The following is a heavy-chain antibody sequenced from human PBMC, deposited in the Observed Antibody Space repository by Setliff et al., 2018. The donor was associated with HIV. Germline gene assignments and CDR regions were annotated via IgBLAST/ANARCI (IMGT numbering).Heavy chain of an antibody. D-gene: IGHD5-12*01. CDR1: GFTFSSYW. V-gene: IGHV3-48*04. J-gene: IGHJ6*02. Sequence: PGGSLRLSCAASGFTFSSYWMHWVRQAPGKGLEWVSYISSSGSTIYYADSVKGRFTISRDNTKNSLYLQMNSLRAEETAVYYCARGSGYDRGAYHYYYGMDVWGQGTTVTVSS. CDR3: ARGSGYDRGAYHYYYGMDV. CDR2: ISSSGSTI.